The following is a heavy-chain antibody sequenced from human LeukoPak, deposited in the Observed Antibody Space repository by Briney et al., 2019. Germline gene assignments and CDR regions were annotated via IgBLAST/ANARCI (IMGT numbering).Heavy chain of an antibody. CDR3: ARRYGDYYYNYMDV. CDR1: GFTFSSYA. J-gene: IGHJ6*03. V-gene: IGHV3-23*01. D-gene: IGHD4-17*01. CDR2: ISGSGGST. Sequence: GGSLRLSCAASGFTFSSYAMSWVRQAPGKGLEWVSTISGSGGSTYFADFVKGRFTISRDNSKNTLYLQMNSLSAEDTAVYYCARRYGDYYYNYMDVWGKGTTVTISS.